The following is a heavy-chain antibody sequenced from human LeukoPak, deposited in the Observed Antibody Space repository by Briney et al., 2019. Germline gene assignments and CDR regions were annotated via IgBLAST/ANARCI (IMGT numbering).Heavy chain of an antibody. CDR1: GFTFSSYS. J-gene: IGHJ4*02. D-gene: IGHD1-26*01. CDR2: ISSSSSYI. V-gene: IGHV3-21*04. Sequence: GGSLRLSCAASGFTFSSYSMNSVRQAPGKGLEWVSSISSSSSYIYYADSVKGRFTISRDNAKNSLYLQMNSLRAEDTAVYYCAKAGSGSYYGGFDYWGQGTLVTVSS. CDR3: AKAGSGSYYGGFDY.